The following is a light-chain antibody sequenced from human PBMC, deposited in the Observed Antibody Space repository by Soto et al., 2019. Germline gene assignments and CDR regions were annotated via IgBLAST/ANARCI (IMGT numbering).Light chain of an antibody. CDR3: QQRSNWPWT. CDR1: QSVSSY. CDR2: DAS. Sequence: VLTQSPATLSLSPGERATLSCRASQSVSSYLAWYQQKPGQAPRLLIYDASNRATGIPARFSGSGSGTDFTLTISSLEPEDFAVYYCQQRSNWPWTFGQGTKVDIK. J-gene: IGKJ1*01. V-gene: IGKV3-11*01.